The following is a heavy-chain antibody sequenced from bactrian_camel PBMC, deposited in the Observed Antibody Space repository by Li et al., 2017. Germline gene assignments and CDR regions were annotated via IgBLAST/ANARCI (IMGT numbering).Heavy chain of an antibody. V-gene: IGHV3S53*01. CDR3: AADVPTSQVCTLSARSLASDYIY. Sequence: HVQLVESGGGSVQAGGSLRLSCSASWYAIDAINACMAWFRQAPGKEREGVASIWRDGSTRYADSVKGRFTVSKDNAQNCVFLEMDSLKVDDTAVYYCAADVPTSQVCTLSARSLASDYIYWGQGTQVTVS. CDR1: WYAIDAINAC. D-gene: IGHD3*01. CDR2: IWRDGST. J-gene: IGHJ4*01.